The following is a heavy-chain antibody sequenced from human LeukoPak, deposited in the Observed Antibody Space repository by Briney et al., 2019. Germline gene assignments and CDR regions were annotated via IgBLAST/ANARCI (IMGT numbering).Heavy chain of an antibody. CDR1: GYTFTSYY. J-gene: IGHJ6*03. V-gene: IGHV1-46*01. CDR2: INPSGGST. CDR3: ARDPSVRGVIYYMDV. D-gene: IGHD3-10*02. Sequence: ASVKVSCKASGYTFTSYYMHWVRQAPGQGLEWMGIINPSGGSTSYAQRFQGRVTMTRDTSTSTVYMELSSLRSEDTAVYYCARDPSVRGVIYYMDVWGKGTTVTISS.